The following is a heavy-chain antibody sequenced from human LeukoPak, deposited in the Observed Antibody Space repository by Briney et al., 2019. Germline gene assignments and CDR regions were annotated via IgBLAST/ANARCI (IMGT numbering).Heavy chain of an antibody. CDR2: IYFSGDT. CDR1: GDSINSGGHY. D-gene: IGHD3-22*01. V-gene: IGHV4-39*07. J-gene: IGHJ4*02. Sequence: SETLSLTCTVSGDSINSGGHYWGWIRQTPGKRLEWIGNIYFSGDTSYNPSLKSRLTMSVDTSKNQLFLNLDSVTAADTAVYYCARDSGFWLYWGQGTLVTVSS. CDR3: ARDSGFWLY.